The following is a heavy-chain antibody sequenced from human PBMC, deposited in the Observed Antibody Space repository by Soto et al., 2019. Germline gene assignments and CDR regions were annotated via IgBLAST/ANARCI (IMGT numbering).Heavy chain of an antibody. V-gene: IGHV1-69*06. CDR3: ARESDSLGIAVAVVSSPLYY. J-gene: IGHJ4*02. D-gene: IGHD6-19*01. Sequence: SVKVSCKASGGTFSSYAISWVRQAPGQGLEWMGGIIPIFGTANYAQKFQGRVTITADKSTSTAYMELSSLRSEDTAVYYCARESDSLGIAVAVVSSPLYYWGQGTLVTVSS. CDR1: GGTFSSYA. CDR2: IIPIFGTA.